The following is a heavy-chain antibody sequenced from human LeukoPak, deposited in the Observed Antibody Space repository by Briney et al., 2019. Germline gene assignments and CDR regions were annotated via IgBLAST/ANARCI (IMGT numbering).Heavy chain of an antibody. D-gene: IGHD6-19*01. CDR1: GFSLTTSGVG. CDR3: AHQAVAGTLGY. V-gene: IGHV2-5*02. CDR2: IYWDDDK. Sequence: SGPTLLKPTPTLTLTCTFSGFSLTTSGVGVGSIRQPPGKALEWLALIYWDDDKGYSPSLKSRLTITKDTSKNQVVLTMTHMDPVDTATYYCAHQAVAGTLGYWGQGTLVTVSS. J-gene: IGHJ4*02.